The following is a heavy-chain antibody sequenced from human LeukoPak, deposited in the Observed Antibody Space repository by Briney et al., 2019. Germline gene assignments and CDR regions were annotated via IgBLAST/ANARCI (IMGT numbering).Heavy chain of an antibody. CDR3: ATDSIGPATDFDY. J-gene: IGHJ4*02. CDR1: GFTFSAYG. Sequence: GRSLTLSCAASGFTFSAYGMHWVRQAPGKGLEWVAVIWSDGGKSYNSDSVKGRFTISRDNSKNTLYLQMNSLIADDTAVYYCATDSIGPATDFDYWGQGTLVTVSS. V-gene: IGHV3-33*01. D-gene: IGHD2-2*01. CDR2: IWSDGGKS.